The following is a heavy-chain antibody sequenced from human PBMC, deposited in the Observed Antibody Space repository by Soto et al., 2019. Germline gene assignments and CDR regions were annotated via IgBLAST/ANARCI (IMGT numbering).Heavy chain of an antibody. CDR2: INHSGST. Sequence: SETLSLTCAVYGGSFSGYYWSWIRQPPGKGLEWFGEINHSGSTNYNPSLKSRVTISVDTSKNQFSLKLSSVTAADTAVYYCARVLSIIAAAGPRTDSNLIDYWGQGTLVTVSS. D-gene: IGHD6-13*01. CDR3: ARVLSIIAAAGPRTDSNLIDY. CDR1: GGSFSGYY. V-gene: IGHV4-34*01. J-gene: IGHJ4*02.